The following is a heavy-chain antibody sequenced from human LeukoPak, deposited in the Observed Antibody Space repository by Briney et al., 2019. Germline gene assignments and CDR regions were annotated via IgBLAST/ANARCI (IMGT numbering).Heavy chain of an antibody. J-gene: IGHJ4*02. Sequence: GGSLRLSCAASGFTFSSYGMHWVRQAPGKGLEWVAFIRYDGSNKYYADSVKGRFTISRDNAKNSLYLQMNSLRAEDTAVYYCAREYSGRGSGTFDYWGQGTLVRVSS. V-gene: IGHV3-30*02. CDR1: GFTFSSYG. CDR3: AREYSGRGSGTFDY. CDR2: IRYDGSNK. D-gene: IGHD1-26*01.